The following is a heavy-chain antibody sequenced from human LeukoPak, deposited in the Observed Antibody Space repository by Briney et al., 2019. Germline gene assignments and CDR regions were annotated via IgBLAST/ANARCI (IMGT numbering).Heavy chain of an antibody. Sequence: QSGGSLRLSCAASGFTFSNYAMSWVRQAPGKGLEWVSGISGSGGSTYYADSVKGRFTISRDNSKNTLYLQMNSLRAEDTAVYYCAKVPHIVVVPAASGYYFDYWGQGALVTVSS. CDR3: AKVPHIVVVPAASGYYFDY. CDR1: GFTFSNYA. V-gene: IGHV3-23*01. CDR2: ISGSGGST. D-gene: IGHD2-2*01. J-gene: IGHJ4*02.